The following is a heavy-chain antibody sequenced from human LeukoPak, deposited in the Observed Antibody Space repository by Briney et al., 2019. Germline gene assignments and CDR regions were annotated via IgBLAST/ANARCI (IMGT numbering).Heavy chain of an antibody. CDR3: ARDFLDILTGYYGSILDY. CDR1: GFTFSSYW. V-gene: IGHV3-74*01. Sequence: GGSLRLSCAASGFTFSSYWMHWVRQAPGKGLVWVSRINSDGSSTSHADSVEGRFTISRDNAKNTLYLQMNSLRAEDTAVYYCARDFLDILTGYYGSILDYWGQGTLVTVSS. CDR2: INSDGSST. D-gene: IGHD3-9*01. J-gene: IGHJ4*02.